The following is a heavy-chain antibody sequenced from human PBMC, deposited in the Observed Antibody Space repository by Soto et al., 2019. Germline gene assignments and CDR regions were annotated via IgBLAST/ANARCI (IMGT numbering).Heavy chain of an antibody. CDR2: ISWNGDMR. CDR1: RLKFGDSG. V-gene: IGHV3-20*04. J-gene: IGHJ4*02. D-gene: IGHD1-26*01. CDR3: AREGGARKGFTL. Sequence: EVQLVESGGDLARPGGSLRLSCTASRLKFGDSGMSWVRQVPGKGLEWVSGISWNGDMRGYADSVRGRFTISRDNDKNFVFLQMDSLRVDDTALYYCAREGGARKGFTLWGRGTLVTVSS.